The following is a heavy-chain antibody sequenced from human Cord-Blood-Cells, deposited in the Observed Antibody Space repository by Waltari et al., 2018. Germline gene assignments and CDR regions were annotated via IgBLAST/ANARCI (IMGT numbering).Heavy chain of an antibody. CDR1: GGSISSSSYY. V-gene: IGHV4-39*01. D-gene: IGHD6-19*01. CDR3: ARPGGAVAGTHWFDP. Sequence: QLQLQESGPGLVKPSGTLSLTCTVSGGSISSSSYYWGWIRQPPGKGLEWIGSIYYSGSTYYNPSLKSRVTISVDTSKNQFSLKLSSVTAADTAVYYCARPGGAVAGTHWFDPWGQGTLVTVSS. CDR2: IYYSGST. J-gene: IGHJ5*02.